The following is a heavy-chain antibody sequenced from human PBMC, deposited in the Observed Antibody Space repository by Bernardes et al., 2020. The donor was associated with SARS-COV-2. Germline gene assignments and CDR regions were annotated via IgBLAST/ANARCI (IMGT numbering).Heavy chain of an antibody. J-gene: IGHJ4*02. CDR1: GFGFNHYG. Sequence: GSLRLSCVASGFGFNHYGMHWVRQAPGKGLEWVAFISYEGSKKYYLDSLKGRFTISRDFSKDTLYLQMNSLRHEDTAVYYCVKRRAIFELWAGNFDFWGQGTLVTVSS. D-gene: IGHD3-10*02. V-gene: IGHV3-30*18. CDR3: VKRRAIFELWAGNFDF. CDR2: ISYEGSKK.